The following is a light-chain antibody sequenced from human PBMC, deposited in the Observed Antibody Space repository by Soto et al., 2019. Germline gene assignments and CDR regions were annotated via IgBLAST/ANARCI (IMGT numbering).Light chain of an antibody. CDR2: DAS. Sequence: DFQMTQSPSSLSASVGDRVTITCQASQDIANSLNWYQQKPGKAPNLLIYDASNLETGVPSRFNGSGAGTDFTFTISSLQPEDIATYFCQHYQTLPLTFGGGTKLKIK. CDR3: QHYQTLPLT. J-gene: IGKJ4*01. CDR1: QDIANS. V-gene: IGKV1-33*01.